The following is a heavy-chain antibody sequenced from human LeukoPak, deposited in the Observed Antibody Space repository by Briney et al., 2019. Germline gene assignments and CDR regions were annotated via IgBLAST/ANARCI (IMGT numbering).Heavy chain of an antibody. CDR3: ARDQLPIIRGVSDDNSDAFDN. D-gene: IGHD3-10*01. Sequence: SVKVSCKASGGTFSSYAISWVRQAPGQGLEWMGGIIPIFGTANYAQKFQGRVTITADESTSTAYMELSSLRSEDTAVYYCARDQLPIIRGVSDDNSDAFDNWGQGTMVTVSS. CDR2: IIPIFGTA. V-gene: IGHV1-69*13. CDR1: GGTFSSYA. J-gene: IGHJ3*02.